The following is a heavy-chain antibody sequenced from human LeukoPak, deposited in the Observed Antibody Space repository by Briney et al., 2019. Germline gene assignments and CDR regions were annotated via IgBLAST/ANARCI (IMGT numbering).Heavy chain of an antibody. CDR3: ARRHGSGSYYLGLYYFDY. J-gene: IGHJ4*02. V-gene: IGHV4-34*01. D-gene: IGHD3-10*01. CDR2: INHSGST. Sequence: SETLSLTCAVYGGSFSGYYWSWIRQPPGKGLEWIGEINHSGSTNYNPSLKSRVTISVDTSKNQFSLKLSSVTAADTAVYYCARRHGSGSYYLGLYYFDYWGQGTLVTVSS. CDR1: GGSFSGYY.